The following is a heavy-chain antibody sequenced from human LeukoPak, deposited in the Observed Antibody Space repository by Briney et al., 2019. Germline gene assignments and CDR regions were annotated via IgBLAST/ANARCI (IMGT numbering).Heavy chain of an antibody. V-gene: IGHV4-39*01. CDR1: GGSISSYSYF. CDR3: ARRISQQLAWFDP. CDR2: IYYSGST. J-gene: IGHJ5*02. D-gene: IGHD6-13*01. Sequence: PSETLSLTCTVSGGSISSYSYFWDWIRQPPGRGLEWFGTIYYSGSTYSNPSLKSRVTISVDTSKNQFSLKLGSVTAADTAVYYCARRISQQLAWFDPWGQGTLVTVSS.